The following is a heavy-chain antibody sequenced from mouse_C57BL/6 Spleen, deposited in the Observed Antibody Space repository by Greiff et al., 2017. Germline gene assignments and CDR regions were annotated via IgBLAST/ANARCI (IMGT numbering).Heavy chain of an antibody. Sequence: FQLQQPGAELVKPGASVKVSCKASGYTFTSYWMHWVKQRPGQGLEWIGRIHPSDNDTNYNQKFKGKATLTVDKSSSTAYIQLSSLTSEDSAVYYCAIWGYDSWFAYWGQGTLVTVSA. CDR1: GYTFTSYW. D-gene: IGHD2-3*01. V-gene: IGHV1-74*01. J-gene: IGHJ3*01. CDR2: IHPSDNDT. CDR3: AIWGYDSWFAY.